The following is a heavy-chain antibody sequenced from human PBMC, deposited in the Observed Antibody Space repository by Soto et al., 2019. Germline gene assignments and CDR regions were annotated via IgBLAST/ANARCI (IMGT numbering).Heavy chain of an antibody. CDR2: INHSGST. Sequence: SETLSLTCAVYGGSFSGYYCSWIRQPPGKGLEWIGEINHSGSTNYNPSLKSRVTISVDTSKNQFSLKLSSVTDADTAVYYCARGRGYSSGWYWFDPWGKGTLVTV. J-gene: IGHJ5*02. D-gene: IGHD6-19*01. CDR1: GGSFSGYY. V-gene: IGHV4-34*01. CDR3: ARGRGYSSGWYWFDP.